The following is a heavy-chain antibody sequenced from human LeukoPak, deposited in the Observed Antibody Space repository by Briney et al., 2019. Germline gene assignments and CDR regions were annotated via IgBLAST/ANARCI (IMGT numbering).Heavy chain of an antibody. J-gene: IGHJ6*03. Sequence: GGSLRLSCAASGFTFSSYEMNWVRQAPGKGLEWVSYISSSGSTIYYADSVKGRFTISRDNAKNSLYLQMNSLRAEDTAVYYCARAAYYYDRPLWDYYYMDVWGKGTTVTISS. CDR1: GFTFSSYE. V-gene: IGHV3-48*03. CDR2: ISSSGSTI. CDR3: ARAAYYYDRPLWDYYYMDV. D-gene: IGHD3-22*01.